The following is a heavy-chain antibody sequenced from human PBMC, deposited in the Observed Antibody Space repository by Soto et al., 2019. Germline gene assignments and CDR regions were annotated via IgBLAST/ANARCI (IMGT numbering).Heavy chain of an antibody. Sequence: QVQLVQCGAEVKKPGASVKVSCKASGYTFTSYYMHWVRQAPGQGLEWMGIINPSGGSTTYAQKYQGRVTMTSDTSTSNVYMELSSLRSEDTAVYYCATVYCSGGSCYGIDYWGQGTLVTVSS. CDR3: ATVYCSGGSCYGIDY. D-gene: IGHD2-15*01. V-gene: IGHV1-46*01. CDR2: INPSGGST. CDR1: GYTFTSYY. J-gene: IGHJ4*02.